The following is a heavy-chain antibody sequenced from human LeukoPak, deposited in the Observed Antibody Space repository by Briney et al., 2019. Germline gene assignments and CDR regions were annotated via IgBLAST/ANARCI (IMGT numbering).Heavy chain of an antibody. CDR2: IHYSGST. Sequence: SETLSLTCTVSGGSISSHYWSWIRQPPGKGLEWIGYIHYSGSTNYNPSLKSRVTISVDTSKNQFSLKLSSVTAADTAVYYCARVNGYYDSSGYRNFDYWGQGTLVTVSS. CDR3: ARVNGYYDSSGYRNFDY. V-gene: IGHV4-59*11. CDR1: GGSISSHY. D-gene: IGHD3-22*01. J-gene: IGHJ4*02.